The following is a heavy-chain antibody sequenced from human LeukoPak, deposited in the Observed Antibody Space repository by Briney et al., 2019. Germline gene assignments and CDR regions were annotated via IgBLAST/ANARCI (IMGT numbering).Heavy chain of an antibody. D-gene: IGHD3-10*01. V-gene: IGHV2-5*02. J-gene: IGHJ4*02. CDR3: VHSQGRFYGSGSFPDY. CDR2: VYWDDDK. CDR1: GFSLSGHGVG. Sequence: SGPTLVKPTQTLTLTCTFSGFSLSGHGVGVGWIRQSPGEALEWLALVYWDDDKHYSPSLKTRLTITKDTSRNQVVLTLTNMDPADTATYYCVHSQGRFYGSGSFPDYWGQGTLVTVSS.